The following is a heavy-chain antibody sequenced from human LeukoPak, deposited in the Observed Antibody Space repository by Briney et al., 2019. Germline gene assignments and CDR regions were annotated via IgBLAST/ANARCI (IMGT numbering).Heavy chain of an antibody. D-gene: IGHD5-18*01. CDR2: ISHDGSNK. V-gene: IGHV3-30-3*01. J-gene: IGHJ3*02. CDR3: ARDVGWGYRSDAFDI. CDR1: GFTFSNYA. Sequence: QTGGSLRLSCAASGFTFSNYAMYWVRQAPGKGLEWVALISHDGSNKNYADSVKGRFTISRDNSKNTLYLQMNSLRAEDTAVYYCARDVGWGYRSDAFDIWGQGTMVTVSS.